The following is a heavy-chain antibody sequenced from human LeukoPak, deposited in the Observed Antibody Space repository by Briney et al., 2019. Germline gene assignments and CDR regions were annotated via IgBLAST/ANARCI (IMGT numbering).Heavy chain of an antibody. Sequence: SETLSLTCTVSGGSIRSCYWSWIRQPPGKGLEWVGYIFYSGTTDSNPSLKSRVTISVDTSKNQFSLKLSSVTAADTAVYYCARTYCSGGSCHFDYWGQGTLVTVSS. V-gene: IGHV4-59*08. D-gene: IGHD2-15*01. CDR2: IFYSGTT. CDR3: ARTYCSGGSCHFDY. CDR1: GGSIRSCY. J-gene: IGHJ4*02.